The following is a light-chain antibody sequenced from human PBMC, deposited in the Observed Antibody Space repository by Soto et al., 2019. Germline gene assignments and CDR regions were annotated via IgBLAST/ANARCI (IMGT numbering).Light chain of an antibody. V-gene: IGKV3D-20*01. CDR3: QQYGTSPYT. Sequence: EIGLTQSPATLSLSPGERATLSCGASQSVVGRYIAWYQQKPGLAPRLLIYDASSRATGIPDRFSGSGSETDFSLTITRLEPEDVAVYYCQQYGTSPYTFGQGTKLEIK. CDR1: QSVVGRY. J-gene: IGKJ2*01. CDR2: DAS.